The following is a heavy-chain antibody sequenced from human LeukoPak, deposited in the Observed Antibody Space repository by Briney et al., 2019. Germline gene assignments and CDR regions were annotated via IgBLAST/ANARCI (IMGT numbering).Heavy chain of an antibody. CDR2: IYYSGST. J-gene: IGHJ6*03. CDR1: GGSISSYY. V-gene: IGHV4-59*12. Sequence: PSETLSLTCTVSGGSISSYYWSWIRQPPGKGLEWIGYIYYSGSTNYNPSLKSRVTISVDTSKNQFSLKLSSVTAADTAVYYCARELSIAARSYYYYMDVWGKGTTVTVSS. CDR3: ARELSIAARSYYYYMDV. D-gene: IGHD6-6*01.